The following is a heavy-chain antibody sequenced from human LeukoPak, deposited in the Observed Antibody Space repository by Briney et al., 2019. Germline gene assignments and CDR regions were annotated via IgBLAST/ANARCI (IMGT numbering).Heavy chain of an antibody. D-gene: IGHD1-7*01. CDR2: INHSGST. V-gene: IGHV4-34*01. J-gene: IGHJ6*02. CDR3: ARVGITGTTGSYYYYGMDV. Sequence: SETLSLTCAVYGGSFSGYYWSRIRQPPGKGLEWIGEINHSGSTNYNPSLKSRVTISVDTSKNQFSLKLSSVTAADTAVYYCARVGITGTTGSYYYYGMDVWGQGTTVTVSS. CDR1: GGSFSGYY.